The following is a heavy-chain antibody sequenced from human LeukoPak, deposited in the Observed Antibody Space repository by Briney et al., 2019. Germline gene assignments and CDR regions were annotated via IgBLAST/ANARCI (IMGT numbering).Heavy chain of an antibody. CDR3: ASGRWSDYLDY. D-gene: IGHD3-3*01. CDR2: FKSDGSST. V-gene: IGHV3-74*01. J-gene: IGHJ4*02. Sequence: SGGSLRLSCAASGFTFSSYWMHWVRQAPGKGLVWVSRFKSDGSSTSYADSVKGLFTISRDNAKNTLYLQMNSLRAEDTAVYYCASGRWSDYLDYWGQGTLVTVSS. CDR1: GFTFSSYW.